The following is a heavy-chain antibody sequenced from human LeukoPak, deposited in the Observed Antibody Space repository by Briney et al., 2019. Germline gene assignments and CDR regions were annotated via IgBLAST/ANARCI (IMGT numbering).Heavy chain of an antibody. CDR3: ARAAGDSPPYYYYMDV. V-gene: IGHV4-61*08. CDR1: GYSISSGGYS. Sequence: SETLSLTCTVSGYSISSGGYSWSWIRQPPGKGLEWIGYIYYSGSTYYNPSLKSRVTISVDTSKNQFSLKLSSVTAADTAVYYCARAAGDSPPYYYYMDVWGKGTTVTVSS. J-gene: IGHJ6*03. CDR2: IYYSGST. D-gene: IGHD3-10*01.